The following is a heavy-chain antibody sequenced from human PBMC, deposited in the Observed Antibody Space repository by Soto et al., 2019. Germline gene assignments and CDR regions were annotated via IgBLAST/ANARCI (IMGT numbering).Heavy chain of an antibody. V-gene: IGHV3-9*01. D-gene: IGHD3-10*01. CDR3: AKGYYGSGRGSFDI. CDR2: ISWNSGSI. Sequence: GGSLRLSCAASGFTFDDYAMHWVRQAPGKGLEWVSGISWNSGSIGYADSVKGRFTISRDNAKNSLYLQMNSLRAEDTALYYCAKGYYGSGRGSFDIWGQGTMVTVSS. CDR1: GFTFDDYA. J-gene: IGHJ3*02.